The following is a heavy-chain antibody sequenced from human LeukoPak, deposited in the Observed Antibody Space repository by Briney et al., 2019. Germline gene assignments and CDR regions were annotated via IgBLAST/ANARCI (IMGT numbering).Heavy chain of an antibody. CDR3: ARRSSYGYHFDY. CDR1: GGSISSYY. V-gene: IGHV4-59*08. CDR2: IYYSGST. J-gene: IGHJ4*02. D-gene: IGHD5-18*01. Sequence: SETLSLTCTVSGGSISSYYWSWIRQPPGKGLEWIGYIYYSGSTNYNPSLKSRVTISVDTSKNQFSLKLSSMTAADTAVYYCARRSSYGYHFDYWGQGTLVTVSS.